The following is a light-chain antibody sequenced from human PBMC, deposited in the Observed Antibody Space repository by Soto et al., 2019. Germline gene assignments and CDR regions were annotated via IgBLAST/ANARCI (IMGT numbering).Light chain of an antibody. V-gene: IGLV1-40*01. CDR3: QSYDSSLSVSYV. CDR2: SNK. J-gene: IGLJ1*01. CDR1: SSNIGAGYD. Sequence: QSVLTQPPSVSGAPGQRVAISCTGSSSNIGAGYDVHWYQQRPGTAPKLLIYSNKNRPSGVPDRFSGSKSGTSASLAITGLQAEDEADYYCQSYDSSLSVSYVFGTGTKLTVL.